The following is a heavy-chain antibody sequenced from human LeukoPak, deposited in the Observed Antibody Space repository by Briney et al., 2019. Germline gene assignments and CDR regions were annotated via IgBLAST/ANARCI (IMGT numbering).Heavy chain of an antibody. CDR1: GFTFSDDY. D-gene: IGHD5-18*01. CDR3: ARGDTAMVTGY. J-gene: IGHJ4*02. Sequence: SRRVSCATSGFTFSDDYMSWIRQAPGKGLEWVSYISSSGSTIYYADSVKGRFTISRDNAKNSLYLQMNSLRAEDTAVYYCARGDTAMVTGYWGQGTLVTVSS. CDR2: ISSSGSTI. V-gene: IGHV3-11*01.